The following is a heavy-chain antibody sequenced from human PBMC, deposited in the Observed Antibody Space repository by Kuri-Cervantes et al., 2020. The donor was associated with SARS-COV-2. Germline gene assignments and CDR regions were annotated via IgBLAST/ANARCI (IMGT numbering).Heavy chain of an antibody. J-gene: IGHJ3*01. CDR1: GGSISSYY. V-gene: IGHV4-59*01. Sequence: GSLRLSCTVSGGSISSYYWSWIRQPPGKGLEWIGYIYYSGSTNYNPSLKSRVTISVDTSKNLFSLKLSSVTAEDTAVYYCARASTSIYGVLIALFSSNAFDVWGQGTMVTVSS. CDR3: ARASTSIYGVLIALFSSNAFDV. CDR2: IYYSGST. D-gene: IGHD3-3*02.